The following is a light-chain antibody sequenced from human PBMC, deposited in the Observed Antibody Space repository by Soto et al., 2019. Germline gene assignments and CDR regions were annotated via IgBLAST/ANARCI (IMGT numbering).Light chain of an antibody. V-gene: IGKV1-39*01. CDR2: GAS. J-gene: IGKJ1*01. Sequence: DIQMTQSPSSLSASVGDRVTITCRASQSISSFLNWYQQKPGKAPKLLVYGASSLQSGVPSRVSGSGSGTDFTLTISRLEPEDLAVYYCQQYGSSGTFGQGTKVDIK. CDR3: QQYGSSGT. CDR1: QSISSF.